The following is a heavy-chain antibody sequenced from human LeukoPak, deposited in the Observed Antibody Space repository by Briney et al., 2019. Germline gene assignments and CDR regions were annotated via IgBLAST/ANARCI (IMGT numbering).Heavy chain of an antibody. V-gene: IGHV1-69*05. CDR3: ASPVIAAAGHGAFNI. J-gene: IGHJ3*02. D-gene: IGHD6-13*01. CDR2: IIPIFGTP. CDR1: GGTFSSYA. Sequence: SVKVSCKASGGTFSSYAVDWVRQAPGQGLEWMGGIIPIFGTPDYAQKFQGRVTIIRDESTSTAHMELSSLRSEDTAVYYCASPVIAAAGHGAFNIWGQGTMVTVSS.